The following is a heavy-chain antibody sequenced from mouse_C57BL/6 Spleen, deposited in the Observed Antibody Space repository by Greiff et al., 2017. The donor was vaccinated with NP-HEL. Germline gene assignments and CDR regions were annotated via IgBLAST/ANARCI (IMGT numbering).Heavy chain of an antibody. CDR2: INPNNGGT. CDR3: ARSSNYIYAMDY. Sequence: VQLKQSGPELVKPGASVKIPCKASGYTFTDYNMDWVKQSHGKSLEWIGDINPNNGGTIYNQKFKGKATLTVDKSSSTAYMELRSLTSEDTAVYYCARSSNYIYAMDYWGQGTSVTVSS. D-gene: IGHD2-5*01. V-gene: IGHV1-18*01. CDR1: GYTFTDYN. J-gene: IGHJ4*01.